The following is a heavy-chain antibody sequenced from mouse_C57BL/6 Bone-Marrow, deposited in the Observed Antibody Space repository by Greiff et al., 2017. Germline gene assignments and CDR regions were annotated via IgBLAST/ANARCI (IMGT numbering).Heavy chain of an antibody. J-gene: IGHJ2*01. V-gene: IGHV1-52*01. D-gene: IGHD1-1*01. CDR1: GYTFTSYW. CDR3: ATYYYGSSYGGYFDY. CDR2: IDPSDSET. Sequence: QVQLKQPGAELVRPGSSVKLSCKASGYTFTSYWMHWVKQRPIQGLEWIGNIDPSDSETHYNQKFKDKATLTVDKSSSTAYMQLSSLTSEDSAVYYCATYYYGSSYGGYFDYWGQGTTLTVSS.